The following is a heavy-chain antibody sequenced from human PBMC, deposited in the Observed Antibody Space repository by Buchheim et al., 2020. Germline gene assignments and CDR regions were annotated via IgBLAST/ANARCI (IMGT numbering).Heavy chain of an antibody. D-gene: IGHD3-10*01. CDR2: ISGSGGTT. J-gene: IGHJ5*02. V-gene: IGHV3-23*01. CDR1: GFTFSSYA. CDR3: AKDSAPSYYNWFDP. Sequence: EVQLLESGGGLVQPGGSLRLSCAASGFTFSSYAMDWVRQAPGKGLEWVAAISGSGGTTYYADSVKGRFTISRDNSKNPLYLQMNSLRVEDTAVYYCAKDSAPSYYNWFDPWGQGTL.